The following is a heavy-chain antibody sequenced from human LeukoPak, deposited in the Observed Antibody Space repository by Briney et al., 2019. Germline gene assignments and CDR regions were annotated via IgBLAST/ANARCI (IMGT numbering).Heavy chain of an antibody. D-gene: IGHD1-26*01. V-gene: IGHV3-21*01. CDR3: ARDSFRGSYSDY. CDR2: ISSSSSYI. J-gene: IGHJ4*02. Sequence: GGSLRLSCAASGFTFSSYSMNWVRQAPGKGLEWLSSISSSSSYIYYADSVKGRFTISRDNAKNSLYLQMNSLRAGDTAVYYCARDSFRGSYSDYWGQGTLVTVSS. CDR1: GFTFSSYS.